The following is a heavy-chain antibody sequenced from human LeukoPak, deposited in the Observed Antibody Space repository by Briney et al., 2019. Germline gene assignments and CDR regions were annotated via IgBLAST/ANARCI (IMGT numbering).Heavy chain of an antibody. CDR1: GFTFSSYA. V-gene: IGHV3-23*01. CDR2: ISGSGGST. D-gene: IGHD3-10*01. CDR3: AKEPISYPLYGSGSYPSYYFDY. J-gene: IGHJ4*02. Sequence: AGGSLRLSCAASGFTFSSYAMSWVRQAPGKGLEWVSAISGSGGSTYYADSVKGRFTISRDNSKNTLYLQMNSLRAEDTAVYYCAKEPISYPLYGSGSYPSYYFDYWGQGTLVTVSS.